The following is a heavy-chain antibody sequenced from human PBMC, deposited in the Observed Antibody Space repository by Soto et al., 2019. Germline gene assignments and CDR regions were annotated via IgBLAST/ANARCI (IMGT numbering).Heavy chain of an antibody. CDR1: GGSISGYY. CDR2: INYSGST. J-gene: IGHJ4*02. Sequence: PSETLSLTCTVSGGSISGYYWSWIRQPPGKGLEWIGEINYSGSTNYNPSLKSRVTISVDTSKNQFSLKLSSVTAADTPVYNCTTGREGMTNVVRFFDYWGQGTLVTVSS. V-gene: IGHV4-34*01. D-gene: IGHD3-10*01. CDR3: TTGREGMTNVVRFFDY.